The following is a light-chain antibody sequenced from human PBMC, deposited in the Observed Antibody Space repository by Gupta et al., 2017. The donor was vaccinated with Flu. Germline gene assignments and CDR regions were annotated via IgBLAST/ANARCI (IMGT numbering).Light chain of an antibody. CDR3: QQSYGIALT. Sequence: SLGDSATIKCKSSHVVFYDAGEKNYRSWYEQKPGQPPKVLIIWASIRESGVPDRFRGSGSGADLTVTINTMQAEDVAVYYCQQSYGIALTFGGGTKVEIK. CDR2: WAS. CDR1: HVVFYDAGEKNY. V-gene: IGKV4-1*01. J-gene: IGKJ4*01.